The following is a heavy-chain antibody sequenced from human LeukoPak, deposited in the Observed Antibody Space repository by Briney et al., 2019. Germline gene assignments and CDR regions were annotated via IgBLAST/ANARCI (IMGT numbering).Heavy chain of an antibody. CDR1: GFTFSSYS. CDR3: AKEVLWFGELSPNWFDP. J-gene: IGHJ5*02. D-gene: IGHD3-10*01. V-gene: IGHV3-30*02. Sequence: GGSLRLSCAASGFTFSSYSMNWVRQAPGKGLEWVAFIRYDGSNKYYADSVKGRFTISRDNSKNTLYLQMNSLRAEDTAVYYCAKEVLWFGELSPNWFDPWGQGTLVTVSS. CDR2: IRYDGSNK.